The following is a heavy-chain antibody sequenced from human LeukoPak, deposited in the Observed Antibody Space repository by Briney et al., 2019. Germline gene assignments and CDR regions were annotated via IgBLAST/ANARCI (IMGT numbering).Heavy chain of an antibody. CDR3: ASQPGYYDILTGSDAFDI. CDR2: IYHSGST. CDR1: GGSISSYY. V-gene: IGHV4-59*08. Sequence: SETLSLTCTVSGGSISSYYWSWIRQSPGKGLDWIGSIYHSGSTYYNPSLKSRVTISVDTSKNQFSLKLSSVTAADTAVYYCASQPGYYDILTGSDAFDIWGQRTMVTVSS. D-gene: IGHD3-9*01. J-gene: IGHJ3*02.